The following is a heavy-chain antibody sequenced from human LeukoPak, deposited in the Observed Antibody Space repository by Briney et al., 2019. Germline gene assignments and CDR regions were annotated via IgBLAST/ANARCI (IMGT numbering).Heavy chain of an antibody. D-gene: IGHD2-2*01. CDR3: ARDVGEYCSSTNCYASHY. CDR1: GYTFTGYY. CDR2: INPNSGGT. Sequence: ASVKVSCKASGYTFTGYYMHWVRQAPGQGLEWMGWINPNSGGTNYAQNFQGRVTMTRDTPISTAYMELSRLRSDDTAVYYCARDVGEYCSSTNCYASHYWGQGTLVTVPS. J-gene: IGHJ4*02. V-gene: IGHV1-2*02.